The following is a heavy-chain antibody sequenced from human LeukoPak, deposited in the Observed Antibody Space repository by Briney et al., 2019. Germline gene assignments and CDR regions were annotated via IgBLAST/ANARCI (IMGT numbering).Heavy chain of an antibody. Sequence: SVKVSCKTSGGTFSTSAITWVRHAPGQGLEWMGRIIPVLNITTYAQRFQGRVTITADTSTSTVYMELSSLRYEETAVYYCARDQGLTAPPPYGLDVWGQGTTVIVSS. CDR2: IIPVLNIT. CDR1: GGTFSTSA. V-gene: IGHV1-69*04. CDR3: ARDQGLTAPPPYGLDV. J-gene: IGHJ6*02. D-gene: IGHD5-18*01.